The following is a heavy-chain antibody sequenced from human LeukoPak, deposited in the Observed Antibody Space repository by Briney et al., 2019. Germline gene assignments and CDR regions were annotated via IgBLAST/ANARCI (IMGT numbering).Heavy chain of an antibody. D-gene: IGHD4-11*01. V-gene: IGHV4-34*01. CDR1: GGSFSGYY. CDR3: ARDLMTTVTNYYYYMDV. CDR2: TNHSGST. Sequence: SETLSLTCAVYGGSFSGYYWSWIRQPPGKGLEWIGETNHSGSTNYNPSLKSRVTISVDTSKNQFSLKLSSVTAADTAVYYCARDLMTTVTNYYYYMDVWGKGTTVTVSS. J-gene: IGHJ6*03.